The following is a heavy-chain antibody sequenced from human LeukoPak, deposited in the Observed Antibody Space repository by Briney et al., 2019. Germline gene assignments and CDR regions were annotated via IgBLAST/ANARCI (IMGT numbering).Heavy chain of an antibody. D-gene: IGHD5-12*01. CDR1: RFTFSNYW. V-gene: IGHV3-7*01. CDR3: ARDGATFSGYDWYYYMDV. CDR2: IKQDGSEK. Sequence: GGSLRLACAASRFTFSNYWMSWVGQAPGKGLEWVANIKQDGSEKYYVDSVKGRFTISRDNAKNSMYLQMNSLRAEDTAVYYCARDGATFSGYDWYYYMDVWGKGTTVTVSS. J-gene: IGHJ6*03.